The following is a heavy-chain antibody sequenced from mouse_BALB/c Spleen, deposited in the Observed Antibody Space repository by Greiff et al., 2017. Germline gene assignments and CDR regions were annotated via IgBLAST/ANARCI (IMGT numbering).Heavy chain of an antibody. CDR1: GFTFSSYA. CDR3: GRGADGTYWYFDG. Sequence: EVHLVESGGGLVKPGGSLKLSCAASGFTFSSYAMSWVRQTPEKRLEWVAFISSGGSTYYPDSVKGRFTISRDNARDILYLQMSSRRSEDTAMYYCGRGADGTYWYFDGWGGGTTVTVSA. J-gene: IGHJ1*01. CDR2: ISSGGST. D-gene: IGHD2-3*01. V-gene: IGHV5-6-5*01.